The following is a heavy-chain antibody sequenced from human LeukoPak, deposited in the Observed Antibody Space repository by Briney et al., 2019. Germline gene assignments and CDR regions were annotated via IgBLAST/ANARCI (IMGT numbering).Heavy chain of an antibody. CDR2: IYHSGST. J-gene: IGHJ4*02. CDR3: AMGLAWKLDY. CDR1: GGSINSNNW. D-gene: IGHD4-23*01. Sequence: PSGTLSLTCAVSGGSINSNNWWSWVRQSPGKGLEWIGGIYHSGSTNYNPSLKSRVTISVDKSKNQFSLKLSSVIAADTAVYYCAMGLAWKLDYWGQGTLVTVSS. V-gene: IGHV4-4*02.